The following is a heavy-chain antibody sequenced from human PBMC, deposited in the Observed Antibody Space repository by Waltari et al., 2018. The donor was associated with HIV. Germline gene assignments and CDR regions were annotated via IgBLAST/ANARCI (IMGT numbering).Heavy chain of an antibody. Sequence: LSCAASGFTFSSYAMSWVRQAPGKGLEWVSAISGSGGSTYYADSVKGRFTISRDNSKNTLYLQMNSLRAEDTAVYYCAKRSGGGRFDDIVVVVAATPFDYWGQGTLVTVSS. V-gene: IGHV3-23*01. CDR1: GFTFSSYA. D-gene: IGHD2-15*01. J-gene: IGHJ4*02. CDR2: ISGSGGST. CDR3: AKRSGGGRFDDIVVVVAATPFDY.